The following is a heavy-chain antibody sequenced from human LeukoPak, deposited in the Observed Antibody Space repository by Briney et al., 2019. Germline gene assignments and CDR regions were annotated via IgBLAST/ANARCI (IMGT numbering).Heavy chain of an antibody. CDR1: GGSISSGDYC. D-gene: IGHD2-2*02. Sequence: SETLSLTCTVSGGSISSGDYCWSWIRQPPGKGLEWIGYIYYSGSTYYNPSLKSRVTISVDTSKNQFSLKLSSVTAADTAVYYCARGGEVVPAAIGYFGYWGQGTLVTVSS. CDR3: ARGGEVVPAAIGYFGY. CDR2: IYYSGST. J-gene: IGHJ4*02. V-gene: IGHV4-30-4*01.